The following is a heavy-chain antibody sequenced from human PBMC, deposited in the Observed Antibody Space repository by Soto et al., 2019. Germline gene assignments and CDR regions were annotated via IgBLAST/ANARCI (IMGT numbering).Heavy chain of an antibody. J-gene: IGHJ6*03. CDR1: GGSISSYY. V-gene: IGHV4-59*08. CDR3: ARHPAAGGYYYHYYYMDV. D-gene: IGHD6-13*01. Sequence: SETLSLTCTVSGGSISSYYWSWIRQPPGKGLEWIGYIYYSGSTNYNPSLKSRVTISVDTSKNQFSLKLSSVTAADTAVYYCARHPAAGGYYYHYYYMDVWGKGTTVTVSS. CDR2: IYYSGST.